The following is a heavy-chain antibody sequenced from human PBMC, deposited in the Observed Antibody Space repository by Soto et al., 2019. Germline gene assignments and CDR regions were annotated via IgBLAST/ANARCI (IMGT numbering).Heavy chain of an antibody. V-gene: IGHV3-11*01. J-gene: IGHJ6*03. CDR3: ARDHSVATIPYYYYYYYMDV. CDR2: ISSSGSTI. Sequence: QVQLVESGGGLVKPGGSLRLSCAASGFTFSDYYMSWIRQAPGKGLEWVSYISSSGSTIYYADSVKGRFTVSRDNAKNSLYLQMNSLRAEDTAVYYCARDHSVATIPYYYYYYYMDVWGKGTTVTVSS. D-gene: IGHD5-12*01. CDR1: GFTFSDYY.